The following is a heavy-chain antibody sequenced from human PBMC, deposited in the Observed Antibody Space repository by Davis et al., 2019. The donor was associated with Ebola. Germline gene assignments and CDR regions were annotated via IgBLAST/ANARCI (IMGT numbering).Heavy chain of an antibody. CDR1: GYSFTTDG. CDR2: ISAQNGAT. CDR3: ARETITMLWGGRVWSFDP. V-gene: IGHV1-18*04. D-gene: IGHD3-10*01. J-gene: IGHJ5*02. Sequence: AASVKVSCKASGYSFTTDGITWVRQAPGQGLEWMGWISAQNGATAYAQNLQGRVTMTTDTSTTTAYMELRSLRSDDTAVYYCARETITMLWGGRVWSFDPWGQGTLVIVSS.